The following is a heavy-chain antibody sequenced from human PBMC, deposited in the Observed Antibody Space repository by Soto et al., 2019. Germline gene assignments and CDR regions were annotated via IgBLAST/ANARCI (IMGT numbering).Heavy chain of an antibody. J-gene: IGHJ6*03. CDR2: IIPIFGTA. V-gene: IGHV1-69*13. Sequence: GASVKVSCKASGGTFSSYAISWVRQAPGQGLEWMGGIIPIFGTANYAQKFQGRVTITADESTSTAYMELSSVTAADTVVYYCARGAPMVRGNDYYYMDVWGKGTTVTVSS. CDR1: GGTFSSYA. CDR3: ARGAPMVRGNDYYYMDV. D-gene: IGHD3-10*01.